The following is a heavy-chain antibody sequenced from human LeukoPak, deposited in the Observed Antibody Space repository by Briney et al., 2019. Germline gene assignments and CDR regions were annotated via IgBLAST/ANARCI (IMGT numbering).Heavy chain of an antibody. CDR3: ARGSPTTD. CDR2: ISYDGSNK. J-gene: IGHJ4*02. CDR1: GFTFSSYA. V-gene: IGHV3-30*04. D-gene: IGHD4-17*01. Sequence: GGSLRLSCAASGFTFSSYAMHWVRQAPGKGLEWVAVISYDGSNKYYADSVKGRFTISRDNSRNTLYVQMNSLRAEDTAVYYCARGSPTTDWGQGTLVTVSS.